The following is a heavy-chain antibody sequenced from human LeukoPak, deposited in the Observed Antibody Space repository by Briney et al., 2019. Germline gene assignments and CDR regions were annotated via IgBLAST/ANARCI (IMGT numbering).Heavy chain of an antibody. CDR3: AKAPTYSSSWYDGYYFDY. J-gene: IGHJ4*02. CDR2: ISSSSSTI. CDR1: GFTFSSYS. D-gene: IGHD6-13*01. Sequence: GGSLRLSCAASGFTFSSYSMNWVRQAPGKGLEWVSYISSSSSTIYYADSVKGRFTISRDNSKNTLYLQMNSLRAEDTAVYYCAKAPTYSSSWYDGYYFDYWGQGTLVTVSS. V-gene: IGHV3-48*01.